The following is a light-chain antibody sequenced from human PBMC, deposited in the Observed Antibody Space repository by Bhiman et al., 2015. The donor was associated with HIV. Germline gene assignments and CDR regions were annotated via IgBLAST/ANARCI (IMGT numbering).Light chain of an antibody. Sequence: SHELAQPPSVSLSPGQTATITCSGDKLGEKFASWYQQKPGQSPILIIYQNNKRASGIPERISGSNSGDTATLTISGAQAMDEADYYCQAWDSSTGVFGPGTRVTVL. J-gene: IGLJ1*01. V-gene: IGLV3-1*01. CDR2: QNN. CDR1: KLGEKF. CDR3: QAWDSSTGV.